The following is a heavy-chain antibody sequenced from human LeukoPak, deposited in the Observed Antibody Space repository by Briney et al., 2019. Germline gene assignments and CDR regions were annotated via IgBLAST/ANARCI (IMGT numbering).Heavy chain of an antibody. D-gene: IGHD1-14*01. CDR2: INHSGST. V-gene: IGHV4-34*01. Sequence: NPSETLSLTCAVYGGSFSGYYWSWIRQPPGKGLEWIGEINHSGSTNYNPSLKSRVTISVDTSKNQFSLKLSSVTAADTAVYYCVRGRSHHSHWGQGTWSPSPQ. CDR3: VRGRSHHSH. CDR1: GGSFSGYY. J-gene: IGHJ4*02.